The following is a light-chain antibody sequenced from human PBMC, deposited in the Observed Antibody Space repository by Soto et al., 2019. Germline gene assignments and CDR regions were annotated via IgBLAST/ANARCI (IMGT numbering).Light chain of an antibody. CDR1: SSNIGSNI. J-gene: IGLJ1*01. CDR3: AAWDDSLNGYV. Sequence: SALSQPPSASETPGQRVTISCSGSSSNIGSNIVNWYQHVPGSAPKILIYTNDQRPSGVPDRFSGAKSGTSASLAISGLQSDDEADYYCAAWDDSLNGYVFGTGTKVTVL. CDR2: TND. V-gene: IGLV1-44*01.